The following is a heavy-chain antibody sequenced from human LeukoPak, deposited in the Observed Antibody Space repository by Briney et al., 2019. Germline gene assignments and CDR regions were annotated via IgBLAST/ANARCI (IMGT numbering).Heavy chain of an antibody. Sequence: GGSLRLSCAASGFTFSSYAMSWVRQAPGKGLEWVSGISGSGGSTYYADSVKGRFTISRDNSKDTLYLQMNSLRAEDTAVYYCAKYASGWYGYFDYWGQGTLVTVSS. V-gene: IGHV3-23*01. CDR2: ISGSGGST. D-gene: IGHD6-19*01. CDR3: AKYASGWYGYFDY. J-gene: IGHJ4*02. CDR1: GFTFSSYA.